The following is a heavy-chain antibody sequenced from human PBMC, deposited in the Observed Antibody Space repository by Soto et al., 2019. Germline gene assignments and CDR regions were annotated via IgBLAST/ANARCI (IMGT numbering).Heavy chain of an antibody. V-gene: IGHV1-69*06. CDR3: ASPTRDWVPQARDYYYGMDV. Sequence: QVQLVQSGADVKKPGSSVKVSCKASGGTFSSYAISWVRQAPGQGLEWMGGIIPIFGTANYAQKFQGRVTITADKATSTAYMELSSRRSEDTAVYYCASPTRDWVPQARDYYYGMDVWGQGTTVTVSS. J-gene: IGHJ6*01. D-gene: IGHD1-1*01. CDR2: IIPIFGTA. CDR1: GGTFSSYA.